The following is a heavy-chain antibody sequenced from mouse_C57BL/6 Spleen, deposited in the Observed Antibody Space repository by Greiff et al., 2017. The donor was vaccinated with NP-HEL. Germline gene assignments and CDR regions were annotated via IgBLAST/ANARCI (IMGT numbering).Heavy chain of an antibody. V-gene: IGHV1-72*01. J-gene: IGHJ2*01. Sequence: QVQLQQPGAELVKPGASVKLSCKASGYTFTSYWMHWVKQRPGRGLEWIGRIDPNSGGTKYNEKFKSKATLTVDKPSSTAYMQLSSLTSEDSAVYYCARGDYGNDGGIFSYFDYWGQGTTLTVSS. CDR3: ARGDYGNDGGIFSYFDY. CDR1: GYTFTSYW. CDR2: IDPNSGGT. D-gene: IGHD2-2*01.